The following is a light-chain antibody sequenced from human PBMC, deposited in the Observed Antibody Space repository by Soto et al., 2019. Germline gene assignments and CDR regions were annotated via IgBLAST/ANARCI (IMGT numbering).Light chain of an antibody. CDR1: SSNIGNNY. CDR2: DNN. V-gene: IGLV1-51*01. CDR3: GTWDSSLSAYV. Sequence: VLAKPPSVSAAPGQKVTISCSGSSSNIGNNYVSWYQQLPGTAPKLLIYDNNKRPSGIPDRFSGSKSGTSATLGITGLQTGDEADYHCGTWDSSLSAYVFGTGTKVTVL. J-gene: IGLJ1*01.